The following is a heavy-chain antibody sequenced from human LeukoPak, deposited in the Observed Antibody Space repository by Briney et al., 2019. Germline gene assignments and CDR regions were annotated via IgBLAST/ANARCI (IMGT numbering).Heavy chain of an antibody. V-gene: IGHV4-30-2*01. D-gene: IGHD2-2*01. CDR1: GGSISSGGYY. Sequence: SETLSLTCTVSGGSISSGGYYWSWIRQPPGKGLEGIGYIYHSGSTYYNPSLKRRVTISVDRSQNQFSLKLSSVPAADTAVYYCARGARGTLGYCSSTSCFRGPFDYWGQGTLVTVSS. J-gene: IGHJ4*02. CDR2: IYHSGST. CDR3: ARGARGTLGYCSSTSCFRGPFDY.